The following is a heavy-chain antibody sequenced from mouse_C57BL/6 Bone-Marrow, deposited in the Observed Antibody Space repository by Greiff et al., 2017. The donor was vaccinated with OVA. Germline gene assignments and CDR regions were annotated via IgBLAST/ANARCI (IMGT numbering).Heavy chain of an antibody. V-gene: IGHV1-15*01. CDR1: GYTFTDYE. CDR2: IDPETGGT. Sequence: VQLQQSGAELVRPGASVTLSCKASGYTFTDYEMHWVKQTPVHGLEWIGAIDPETGGTAYNQKFKGKATLTVDKSSSTAYMELNSLTSEDSAVYYCACRYYFDYWGQGTTLTVSS. CDR3: ACRYYFDY. J-gene: IGHJ2*01.